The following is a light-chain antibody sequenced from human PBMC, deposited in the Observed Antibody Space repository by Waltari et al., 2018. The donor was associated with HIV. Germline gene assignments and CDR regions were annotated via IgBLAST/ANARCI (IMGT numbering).Light chain of an antibody. Sequence: SYELTQPPSVSVSPGQAATITCSGANLDDKYVCWYQQKPVLSPVLFIYQDDKRLSGIPDRLSASNSVNTATLTISGTQTMDEADYYCQAWDSGTGVFGTGTTVTVL. J-gene: IGLJ1*01. V-gene: IGLV3-1*01. CDR1: NLDDKY. CDR3: QAWDSGTGV. CDR2: QDD.